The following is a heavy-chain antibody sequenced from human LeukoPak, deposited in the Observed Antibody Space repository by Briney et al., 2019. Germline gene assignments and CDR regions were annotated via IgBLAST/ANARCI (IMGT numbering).Heavy chain of an antibody. V-gene: IGHV3-23*01. CDR2: TSGSGGST. J-gene: IGHJ4*02. D-gene: IGHD3-3*02. CDR3: AKDPFTDY. CDR1: GFTFSSYA. Sequence: PGGALRLSCAASGFTFSSYAMSWVRPAPGKGLEWGSATSGSGGSTYYAGFGKGRFTLSRDNSKNPPYSQMNSLRAEDTAVYYCAKDPFTDYWGQGTLVTVSS.